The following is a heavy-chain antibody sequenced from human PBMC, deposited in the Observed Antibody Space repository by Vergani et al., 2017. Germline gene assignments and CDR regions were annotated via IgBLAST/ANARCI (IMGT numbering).Heavy chain of an antibody. V-gene: IGHV3-48*02. CDR1: GVTYRSDR. CDR3: ARARRVGSTRGDAFDI. Sequence: EVQLVESGGGLEQPGGSVRLYWEASGVTYRSDRMNWVRQAPGKGLERVSYISSSSSTIYYADSVKGRFTISRDNAKNSLYLQMNSLRDEDTAVYYCARARRVGSTRGDAFDIWGQGTMVTVSS. J-gene: IGHJ3*02. D-gene: IGHD1-26*01. CDR2: ISSSSSTI.